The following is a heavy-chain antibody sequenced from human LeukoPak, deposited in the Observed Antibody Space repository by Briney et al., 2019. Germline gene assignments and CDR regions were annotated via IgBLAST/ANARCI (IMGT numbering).Heavy chain of an antibody. Sequence: GGSLRLSCAASGFTFSRFRMSWVRQPPGKGLEWVANINQDGSEIYYVDSVKGRFTVSTDNGKNSLYLQMTSLRAEDTAVYYCASSWGSAIDFWGQGTLVTVSS. V-gene: IGHV3-7*01. CDR1: GFTFSRFR. D-gene: IGHD3-16*01. CDR3: ASSWGSAIDF. CDR2: INQDGSEI. J-gene: IGHJ4*02.